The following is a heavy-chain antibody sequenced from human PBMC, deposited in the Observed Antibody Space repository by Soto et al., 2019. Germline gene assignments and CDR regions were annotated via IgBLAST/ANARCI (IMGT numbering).Heavy chain of an antibody. D-gene: IGHD3-3*01. CDR2: ISASGSNT. CDR1: VFTFSSYA. Sequence: PWWSLRLSCAASVFTFSSYAMSWFRQAPGKGLEWVSGISASGSNTYYADSVKGRFTISRDNSKNTLYLQMNNLRVEDKAVYYCADGGEWSFNFEYWGQGTLVTVSS. V-gene: IGHV3-23*01. J-gene: IGHJ4*02. CDR3: ADGGEWSFNFEY.